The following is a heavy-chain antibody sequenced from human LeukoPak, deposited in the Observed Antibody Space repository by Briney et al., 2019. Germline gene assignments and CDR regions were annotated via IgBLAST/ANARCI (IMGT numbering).Heavy chain of an antibody. V-gene: IGHV3-30-3*01. CDR1: GFTFSHYS. Sequence: PGGSLRLSCVASGFTFSHYSLHWVRQAPGKGLEWVTLILYDGSKKYYTDSVRGRFTISRDDSKNTLYLQMNSLRAEDTAVYYCAKVTGYSPGLYAFDIWGQGTMVTVSS. J-gene: IGHJ3*02. CDR2: ILYDGSKK. CDR3: AKVTGYSPGLYAFDI. D-gene: IGHD3-9*01.